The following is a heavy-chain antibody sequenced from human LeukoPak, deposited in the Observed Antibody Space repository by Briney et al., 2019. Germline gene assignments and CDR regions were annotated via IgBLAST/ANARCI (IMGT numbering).Heavy chain of an antibody. Sequence: SETLSLTCAVYGGCFSGYYWSWIRQPPGKGLEWIGEINHSGSTNYNPSLKSRVTISVDTSKNQFSLKLSSVTAADTAVYYCARASGRWLRSVFDYWGQGTLVTVSS. D-gene: IGHD5-12*01. J-gene: IGHJ4*02. CDR3: ARASGRWLRSVFDY. CDR1: GGCFSGYY. CDR2: INHSGST. V-gene: IGHV4-34*01.